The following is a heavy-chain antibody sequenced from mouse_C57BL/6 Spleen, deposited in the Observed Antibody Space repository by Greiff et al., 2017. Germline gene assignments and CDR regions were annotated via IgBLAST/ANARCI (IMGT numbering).Heavy chain of an antibody. J-gene: IGHJ2*01. Sequence: EVMLVESEGGLVQPGSSMKLSCTASGFTFSDYYMAWVRQVPEKGLEWVANINYDGSSTYYLDSLKSRFIISRDNAKNILYLQMSSLKSEDTATYYCAREGGVYFDYWGQGTTLTVSS. CDR1: GFTFSDYY. CDR2: INYDGSST. CDR3: AREGGVYFDY. V-gene: IGHV5-16*01.